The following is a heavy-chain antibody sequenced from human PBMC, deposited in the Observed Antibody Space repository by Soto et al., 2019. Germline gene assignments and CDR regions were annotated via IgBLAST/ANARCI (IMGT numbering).Heavy chain of an antibody. J-gene: IGHJ5*02. Sequence: KPSETLSLTCAVSGGSISSGGYSWSWIWQPPGKGLEWIGYIYHSGSTYYNPSLKSRVTISVDRSKNQFSLKLSSVTAADTAVYYCAREGGYCSSTSCFRPGLFDPWGQGTLVTVSS. CDR1: GGSISSGGYS. D-gene: IGHD2-2*01. CDR3: AREGGYCSSTSCFRPGLFDP. CDR2: IYHSGST. V-gene: IGHV4-30-2*01.